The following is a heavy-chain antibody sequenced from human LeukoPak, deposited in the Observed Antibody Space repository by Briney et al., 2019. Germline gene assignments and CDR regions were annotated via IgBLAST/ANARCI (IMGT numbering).Heavy chain of an antibody. D-gene: IGHD3-10*01. J-gene: IGHJ4*02. CDR2: ITGSGPYM. V-gene: IGHV3-21*06. CDR1: GFTFSTFA. Sequence: PGGSLRLSCAASGFTFSTFAMHWVRLSPGKGLEWVSSITGSGPYMLYADSVKHRFTISRDNTKNFLYLEMNSLRAEDTAMYFCVRDVGAVRGEVYFDYWGQGTLVTVSS. CDR3: VRDVGAVRGEVYFDY.